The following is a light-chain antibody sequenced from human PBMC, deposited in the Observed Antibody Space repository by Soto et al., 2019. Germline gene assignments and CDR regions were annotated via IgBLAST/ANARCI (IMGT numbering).Light chain of an antibody. V-gene: IGKV3-20*01. CDR1: QSVSSNS. J-gene: IGKJ5*01. CDR2: GAS. Sequence: ESVWTQSPVTLSLSPGDRATLSCMASQSVSSNSLAWSHQKPGQPPRLLMYGASSRATGIPDRFSGSGSGTDFTLTISRLEPEDFAMYYCQQYGSSLITFGQGTRLEIK. CDR3: QQYGSSLIT.